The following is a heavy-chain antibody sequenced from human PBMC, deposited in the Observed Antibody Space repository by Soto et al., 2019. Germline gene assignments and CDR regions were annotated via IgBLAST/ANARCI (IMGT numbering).Heavy chain of an antibody. J-gene: IGHJ4*02. D-gene: IGHD6-19*01. CDR2: LYSSGNT. Sequence: LSLTCTVSGASISAYAWSWIRQPAGKGLEWIGRLYSSGNTNYNPSFKSRLTMSADTSKNQFSLKLSSVTAADTAVYYCARGPYSSGWYVVDYWGQGTLVTVSS. CDR3: ARGPYSSGWYVVDY. V-gene: IGHV4-4*07. CDR1: GASISAYA.